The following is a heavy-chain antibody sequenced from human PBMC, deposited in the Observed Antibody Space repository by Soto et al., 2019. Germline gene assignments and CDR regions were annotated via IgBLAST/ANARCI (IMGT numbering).Heavy chain of an antibody. CDR2: ILYGVNT. D-gene: IGHD3-22*01. J-gene: IGHJ4*02. V-gene: IGHV4-39*01. Sequence: ETLSLTCTVAGGSITSTSYYWGLIRQSPGKGLEWIGSILYGVNTFYSPSLKSRVTISVDTSKNQFSLRLTSVTAADTAIYYCASTKYRYDTTPSHFDFWGQGTLVTVSS. CDR1: GGSITSTSYY. CDR3: ASTKYRYDTTPSHFDF.